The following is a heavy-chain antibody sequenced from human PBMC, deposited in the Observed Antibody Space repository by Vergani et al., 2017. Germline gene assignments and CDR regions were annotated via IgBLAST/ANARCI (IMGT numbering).Heavy chain of an antibody. Sequence: QVQLVESGGGVVQPGRSLRLSCAASGFTFSSYGMHWVRQAPGKGLEWVAVIWYDGSNKYYADSVKGRFTISRDNSKNTLYLQMNSLRAEDTAVYYCARGIAARPRWFDPWGQGTLVTVSS. V-gene: IGHV3-30*19. J-gene: IGHJ5*02. CDR3: ARGIAARPRWFDP. D-gene: IGHD6-6*01. CDR2: IWYDGSNK. CDR1: GFTFSSYG.